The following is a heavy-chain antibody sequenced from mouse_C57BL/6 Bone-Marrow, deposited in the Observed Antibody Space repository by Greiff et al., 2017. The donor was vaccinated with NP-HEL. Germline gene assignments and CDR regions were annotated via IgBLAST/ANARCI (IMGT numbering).Heavy chain of an antibody. CDR2: IDPENGDT. D-gene: IGHD1-1*01. CDR1: GFNIKDDY. J-gene: IGHJ2*01. CDR3: TPYCYGSLYFDY. V-gene: IGHV14-4*01. Sequence: VQLQQSGAELVRPGASVKLSCTASGFNIKDDYMHWVKQRPEQGLEWIGWIDPENGDTEYASKFQGKATITADTSSNTAYLQLSSLTSEDTAVYYCTPYCYGSLYFDYWGQGTTLTVSS.